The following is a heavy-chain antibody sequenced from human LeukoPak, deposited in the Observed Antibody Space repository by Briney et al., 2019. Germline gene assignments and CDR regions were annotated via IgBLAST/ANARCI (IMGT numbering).Heavy chain of an antibody. CDR3: AKGTNYAWDY. D-gene: IGHD1/OR15-1a*01. Sequence: PGGSLRLSCAASGFTFSNYAMSWVRQAPGKGLEWVSGISGGGGSTYYADSVKGRFTISRGNSKNTLYLQMNTLRGEDTAVYYCAKGTNYAWDYWGQGTLVTVSS. J-gene: IGHJ4*02. V-gene: IGHV3-23*01. CDR1: GFTFSNYA. CDR2: ISGGGGST.